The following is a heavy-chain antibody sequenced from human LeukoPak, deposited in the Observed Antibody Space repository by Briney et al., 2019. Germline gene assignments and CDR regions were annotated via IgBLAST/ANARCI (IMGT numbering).Heavy chain of an antibody. V-gene: IGHV1-2*04. J-gene: IGHJ5*02. CDR2: INPNSGGT. CDR3: ARDQGSGNWFDP. CDR1: GYTFTGYY. D-gene: IGHD3-10*01. Sequence: ASVKVSCKASGYTFTGYYMHRVRQAPGQGLEWMGWINPNSGGTNYAQKFQGWVTMTSDTSISTAYKELSRLRSDDTAVDYCARDQGSGNWFDPWGQGTLVTVSS.